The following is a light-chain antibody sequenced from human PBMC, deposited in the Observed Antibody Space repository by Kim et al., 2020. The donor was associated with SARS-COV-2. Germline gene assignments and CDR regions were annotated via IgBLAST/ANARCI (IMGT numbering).Light chain of an antibody. CDR1: QTVSARY. V-gene: IGKV3-20*01. CDR2: VSF. CDR3: QQYGVSPPWT. Sequence: PGERATLTCRATQTVSARYLAWYQQKPGQAPRLLIRVSFTRAPGVPDRFNGSGSGTDFMLTISSLEPEDSAVYYCQQYGVSPPWTFGQGTKVDIK. J-gene: IGKJ1*01.